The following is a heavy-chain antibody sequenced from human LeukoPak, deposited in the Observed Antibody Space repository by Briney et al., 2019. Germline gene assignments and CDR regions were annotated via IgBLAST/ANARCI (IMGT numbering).Heavy chain of an antibody. CDR3: ARGRSTITIFGVSPGAFDI. V-gene: IGHV4-39*07. Sequence: SETLSLTCTVSGGSISSSSYYWGWIRQPPGKGLEWIGSIYYSGSTYYNPSLKSRVTISVDTSKNQFSLKLSSVTAADTAVYYCARGRSTITIFGVSPGAFDIWGQGTMVTVSS. CDR2: IYYSGST. J-gene: IGHJ3*02. D-gene: IGHD3-3*01. CDR1: GGSISSSSYY.